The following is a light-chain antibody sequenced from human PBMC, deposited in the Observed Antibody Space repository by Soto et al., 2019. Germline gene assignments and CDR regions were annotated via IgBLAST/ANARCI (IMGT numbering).Light chain of an antibody. CDR2: GAS. Sequence: EIVMTQSPGTLSLSPGERATLSCRASQSVSSNLAWYQQIPGQAPRLLIYGASTRATGIPARFSGRGSGTEFTLAISSLQSEDFAVYCCQQYNDWPQTFGRGTKVEIK. CDR1: QSVSSN. CDR3: QQYNDWPQT. V-gene: IGKV3-15*01. J-gene: IGKJ1*01.